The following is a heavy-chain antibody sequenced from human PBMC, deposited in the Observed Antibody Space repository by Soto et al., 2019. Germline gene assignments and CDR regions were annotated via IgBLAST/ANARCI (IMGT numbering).Heavy chain of an antibody. CDR3: ARGAKPLADH. CDR2: ISAYNGQT. CDR1: GYTFTSYG. J-gene: IGHJ5*02. V-gene: IGHV1-18*01. Sequence: QVQLVQSGAEVKKPGASVKVSCKASGYTFTSYGISWVRQPPGQGLEWMGWISAYNGQTNYAQKMQCSVTLTTNTYTRRAYMELRSLRSDDTAVYFCARGAKPLADHWGQVSLVTVSS.